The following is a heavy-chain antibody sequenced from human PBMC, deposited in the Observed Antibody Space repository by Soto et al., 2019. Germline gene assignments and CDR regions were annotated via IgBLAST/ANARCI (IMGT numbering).Heavy chain of an antibody. Sequence: GSLRLSCAASGFTFSSYAMSWVRQAPGKGLEWVSAISGSGGSTYYADSVKGRFTISRDNSKNTLYLQMNSLRAEDTAVYYCAKAPSWDYGDYGYFQHWGQGTLVTVSS. CDR2: ISGSGGST. J-gene: IGHJ1*01. D-gene: IGHD4-17*01. CDR3: AKAPSWDYGDYGYFQH. V-gene: IGHV3-23*01. CDR1: GFTFSSYA.